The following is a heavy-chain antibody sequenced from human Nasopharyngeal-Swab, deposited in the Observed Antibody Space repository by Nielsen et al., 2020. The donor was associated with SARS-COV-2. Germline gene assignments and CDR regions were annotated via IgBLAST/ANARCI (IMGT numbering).Heavy chain of an antibody. CDR2: ISYDGSNK. CDR3: ARDPDDYVWGGEGVFDY. Sequence: GESLKISCAASGFTFSSYGMHWVRQAPGKGLEWVAVISYDGSNKYYADSVKGRFTISRDNSKNTLYLQMNSLRAEDTAVYYCARDPDDYVWGGEGVFDYWGQGTLVTVSS. J-gene: IGHJ4*02. CDR1: GFTFSSYG. D-gene: IGHD3-16*01. V-gene: IGHV3-30*03.